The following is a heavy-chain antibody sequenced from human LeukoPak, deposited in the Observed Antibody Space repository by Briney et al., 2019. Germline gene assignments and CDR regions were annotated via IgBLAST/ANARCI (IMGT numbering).Heavy chain of an antibody. CDR1: GGSISSYY. V-gene: IGHV4-4*07. CDR3: ATSGGSGYRGWFDP. CDR2: IYTSGST. Sequence: SETLSLTCTVSGGSISSYYWNWIRQPAGKGLEWIGRIYTSGSTNYNPSLKSRVTISVDTSKNQFSLKLSSVTAADTAVYYGATSGGSGYRGWFDPWGQGTLVTVSS. D-gene: IGHD2-15*01. J-gene: IGHJ5*02.